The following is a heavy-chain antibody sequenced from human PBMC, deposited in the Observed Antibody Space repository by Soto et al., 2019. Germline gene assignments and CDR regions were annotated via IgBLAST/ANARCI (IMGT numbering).Heavy chain of an antibody. D-gene: IGHD2-2*01. V-gene: IGHV3-21*01. CDR2: ISSSSSYM. J-gene: IGHJ4*02. Sequence: EVQLVESGGGLVKPGGSLRLSCAASEFTFSNSGMNWVRQAPGKGLEWVSSISSSSSYMYYADSVKGRFTISRDNAKNSLYLQMNSLRAEDTAVYYCARDCSSTSCYGGHFDYWGQGTLVTVSS. CDR3: ARDCSSTSCYGGHFDY. CDR1: EFTFSNSG.